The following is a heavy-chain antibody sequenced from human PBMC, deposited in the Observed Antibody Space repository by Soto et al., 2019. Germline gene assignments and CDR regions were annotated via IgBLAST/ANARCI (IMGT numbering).Heavy chain of an antibody. D-gene: IGHD3-22*01. CDR1: GGSFSGYY. CDR3: ARVAQNYYDSSVYYYPLRYYGMDV. Sequence: QVQLQQWGAGLLKPSETLSLTCAVYGGSFSGYYWSWIRQPPGKGLEWIGEINHSGSTNYNPSLKSRVTISVDTSKNQFSLKLSSVTAADTAVYYCARVAQNYYDSSVYYYPLRYYGMDVWGQGTTVTVSS. V-gene: IGHV4-34*01. J-gene: IGHJ6*02. CDR2: INHSGST.